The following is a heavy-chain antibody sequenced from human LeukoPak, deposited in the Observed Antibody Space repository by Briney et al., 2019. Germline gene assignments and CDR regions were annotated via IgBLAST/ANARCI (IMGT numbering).Heavy chain of an antibody. CDR3: AREDLRYFDWL. J-gene: IGHJ4*02. V-gene: IGHV1-3*01. D-gene: IGHD3-9*01. CDR1: GYTFTSYA. CDR2: INAGNGNT. Sequence: ASVTVSCKASGYTFTSYAMYWVRQAPGQRLEWMGWINAGNGNTKYSQKFQGRVTITRDTSASTAYMELSSLRSEDTAVYYCAREDLRYFDWLWGQGTLVTVSS.